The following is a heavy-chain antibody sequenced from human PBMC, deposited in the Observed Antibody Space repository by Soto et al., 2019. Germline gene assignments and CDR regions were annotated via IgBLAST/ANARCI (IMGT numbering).Heavy chain of an antibody. CDR2: MNPNSGNT. J-gene: IGHJ4*02. Sequence: ASVKVSCKASGYTFTSYDINWVRQATGQGLEWMGWMNPNSGNTGYAQKFQGRVTMTRNTSISTAYMELSSLRSEDTAVYYCARALRIAVAGVSHYWGQGTLVTVSS. CDR3: ARALRIAVAGVSHY. CDR1: GYTFTSYD. D-gene: IGHD6-19*01. V-gene: IGHV1-8*01.